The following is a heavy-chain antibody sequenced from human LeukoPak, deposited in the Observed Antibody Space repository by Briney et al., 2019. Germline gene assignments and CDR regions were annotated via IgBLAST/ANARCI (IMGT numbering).Heavy chain of an antibody. J-gene: IGHJ4*02. V-gene: IGHV3-48*03. CDR2: ISSSGSTI. Sequence: GGSLRLSCAASGFTFSSYEMNWVRQAPGKRLEWVSYISSSGSTIYYADSVKGRFTISRDNAKNSLYLQMNSLRAEDTAVYYCATCGYTYGLYFDYWGQGTLVTVSS. D-gene: IGHD5-18*01. CDR3: ATCGYTYGLYFDY. CDR1: GFTFSSYE.